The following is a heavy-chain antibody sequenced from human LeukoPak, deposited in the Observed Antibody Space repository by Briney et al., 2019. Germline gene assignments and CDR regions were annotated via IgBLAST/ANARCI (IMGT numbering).Heavy chain of an antibody. Sequence: PSETLSLTCTVSGGSISSGGYYWSWIRQPPGKGLEWIGYIYHSGSTYYNPSLKSRVTISVDRSKNQFSLKLSSVTAADTAVYYCARLEPRYCSSTSCYRNYFDYWGQGTLVTVSS. CDR3: ARLEPRYCSSTSCYRNYFDY. D-gene: IGHD2-2*02. V-gene: IGHV4-30-2*01. CDR2: IYHSGST. J-gene: IGHJ4*02. CDR1: GGSISSGGYY.